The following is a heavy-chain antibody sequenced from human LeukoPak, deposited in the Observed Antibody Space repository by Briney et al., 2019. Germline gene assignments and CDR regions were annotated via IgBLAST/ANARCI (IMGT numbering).Heavy chain of an antibody. CDR1: GFTFNSYA. J-gene: IGHJ4*02. CDR3: ARVRSEFVWFGEFTDY. V-gene: IGHV3-30*04. Sequence: PGRSLRLSCAASGFTFNSYAMHWVRQTPGKGLEWVADISYDGSYKYNADSVKGRFTISRDNSKNTLYLQMNSLRAEDTAVYYCARVRSEFVWFGEFTDYWGQGALVTVSS. D-gene: IGHD3-10*01. CDR2: ISYDGSYK.